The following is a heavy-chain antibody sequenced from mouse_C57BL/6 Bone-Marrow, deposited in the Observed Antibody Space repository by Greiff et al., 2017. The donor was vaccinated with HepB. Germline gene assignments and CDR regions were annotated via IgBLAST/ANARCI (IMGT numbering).Heavy chain of an antibody. CDR3: ARWVRGFAY. D-gene: IGHD2-14*01. V-gene: IGHV1-72*01. J-gene: IGHJ3*01. CDR2: IDPNSGGT. CDR1: GYTFTSSW. Sequence: QVQLKQPGAELVKPGASVKLSCKASGYTFTSSWMHWVKQRPGRGREWIGRIDPNSGGTKYNEKFKSTATLTVDKPSSTAYMQLSSLTSEDSAVYYCARWVRGFAYWGQGTLVTVSA.